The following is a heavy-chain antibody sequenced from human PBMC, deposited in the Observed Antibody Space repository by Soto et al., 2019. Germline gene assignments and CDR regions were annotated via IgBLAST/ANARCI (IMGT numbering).Heavy chain of an antibody. CDR3: ARERAYYGGNQLDY. Sequence: SETLSLTCTVSGGSISSGDYYWSWIRQPPGKGLEWIGYIYYSGSTYYNPSLKSRVTISVDTSKNQFSLKLSSVTAADTAVYYCARERAYYGGNQLDYWGQGTLVTVSS. CDR2: IYYSGST. V-gene: IGHV4-30-4*01. J-gene: IGHJ4*02. D-gene: IGHD4-17*01. CDR1: GGSISSGDYY.